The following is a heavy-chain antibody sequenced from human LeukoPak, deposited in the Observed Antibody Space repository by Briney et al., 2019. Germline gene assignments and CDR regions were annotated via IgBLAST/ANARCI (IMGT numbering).Heavy chain of an antibody. CDR1: GFTFSSYA. Sequence: GSLRLSCAASGFTFSSYAMHWVRQAPGKGLEWVAVISYDGSNKYYADSVKGRFTISRDNSKNTLYLQMNSLRAEDTAVYYCAREGPATAIPEGGPLLFDPWGQGTLVTVSS. D-gene: IGHD2-2*02. J-gene: IGHJ5*02. CDR2: ISYDGSNK. CDR3: AREGPATAIPEGGPLLFDP. V-gene: IGHV3-30*01.